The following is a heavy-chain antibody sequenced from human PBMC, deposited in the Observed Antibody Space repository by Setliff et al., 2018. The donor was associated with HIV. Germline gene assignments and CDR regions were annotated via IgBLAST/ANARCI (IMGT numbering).Heavy chain of an antibody. V-gene: IGHV4-59*11. CDR3: AKSSPSIGYISDH. Sequence: PSETLSLTCTVSGGSISSHYWSWIRQPPGKGLEWIGSIYYNGITNYNPSLKSRVTVSVDTSKSQFSLKLNSVTAADTAVYFCAKSSPSIGYISDHWGQGTLVTVSS. J-gene: IGHJ4*02. CDR1: GGSISSHY. D-gene: IGHD5-12*01. CDR2: IYYNGIT.